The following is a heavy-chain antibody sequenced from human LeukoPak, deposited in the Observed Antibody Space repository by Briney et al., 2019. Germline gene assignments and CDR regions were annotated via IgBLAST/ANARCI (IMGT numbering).Heavy chain of an antibody. V-gene: IGHV3-30-3*01. CDR1: GFTFSSYA. CDR2: ISYDGSNK. D-gene: IGHD2-15*01. Sequence: GGFLRLSCAASGFTFSSYAMHWVRQAPGKGLEWVAVISYDGSNKYYADSVKGRFTISRDNSKNTLYLQMNSLRAEDTAVYYCARDRGYCSGGSCYYYFDYWGQGTLVTVSS. J-gene: IGHJ4*02. CDR3: ARDRGYCSGGSCYYYFDY.